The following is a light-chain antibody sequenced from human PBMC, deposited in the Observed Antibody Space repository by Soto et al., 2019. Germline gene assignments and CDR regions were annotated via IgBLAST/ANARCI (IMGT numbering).Light chain of an antibody. CDR3: SSYTTSSVL. CDR1: SSDVGGYDY. CDR2: DVS. V-gene: IGLV2-14*01. Sequence: QSVLTQPASVSGSPGQSIAISCTGTSSDVGGYDYVSWYQQHPGKAPKLMIYDVSNRPSGVSNRFSGSKSGNTASLTISELQAEDEADYYCSSYTTSSVLFGGGTKLTVL. J-gene: IGLJ2*01.